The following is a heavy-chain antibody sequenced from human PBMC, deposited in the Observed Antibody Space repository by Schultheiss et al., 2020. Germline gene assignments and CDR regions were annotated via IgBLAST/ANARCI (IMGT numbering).Heavy chain of an antibody. V-gene: IGHV5-51*01. CDR2: IYPGDSDT. Sequence: GESLKISCKGSGYSFTSYWIGWVRQMPGKGLEWMGIIYPGDSDTRYSPSFQGQVTISADKSISTAYLQWSSLKASDTAMYYCARFTERGYSYCSIYFDYWGQGTLVTVSS. J-gene: IGHJ4*02. CDR3: ARFTERGYSYCSIYFDY. D-gene: IGHD5-18*01. CDR1: GYSFTSYW.